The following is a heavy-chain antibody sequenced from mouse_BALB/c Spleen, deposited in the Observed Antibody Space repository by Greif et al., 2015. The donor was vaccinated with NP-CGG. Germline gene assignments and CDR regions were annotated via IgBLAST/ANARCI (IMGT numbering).Heavy chain of an antibody. J-gene: IGHJ2*01. CDR1: GYTFSSYW. Sequence: QVQLQQSGAELMKPGASVKISCKATGYTFSSYWIEWVKQRPGHGLEWIGEILPGSGSTNYNEKFKGKATLTADTSSNTAYMQLSSLTSEDSAVYYCARGPYGNYYFDYWGQGTTLTVSS. CDR2: ILPGSGST. CDR3: ARGPYGNYYFDY. D-gene: IGHD2-1*01. V-gene: IGHV1-9*01.